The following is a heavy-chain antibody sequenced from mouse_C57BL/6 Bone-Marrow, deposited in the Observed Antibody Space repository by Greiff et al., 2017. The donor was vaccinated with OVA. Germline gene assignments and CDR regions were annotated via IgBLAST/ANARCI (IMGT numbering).Heavy chain of an antibody. CDR3: ARRKLDY. J-gene: IGHJ2*01. Sequence: QVQLQQSGPELVKPGASVKISCKASGYAFSSSWMNWVKQRPGKGLEWIGRIYPGDGDTNYNGKFKGKATLTADKSSSTAYMQLSSLTSEDSAVYFCARRKLDYWGQGTTLTVSS. CDR1: GYAFSSSW. CDR2: IYPGDGDT. D-gene: IGHD4-1*01. V-gene: IGHV1-82*01.